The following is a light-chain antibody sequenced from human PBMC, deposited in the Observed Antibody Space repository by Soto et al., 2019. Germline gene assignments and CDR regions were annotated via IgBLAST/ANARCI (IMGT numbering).Light chain of an antibody. V-gene: IGKV3-20*01. J-gene: IGKJ1*01. CDR2: GAS. CDR3: QQYGSSGT. CDR1: QSVSKNY. Sequence: EIVLTQSPGTLSLSPGQRATLSCRASQSVSKNYLAWYQQKPGQAPRLLIYGASNRATGIPDRFSGSGSGTEFTLTISRMEPEDFAVYYCQQYGSSGTFGHGTKVDIK.